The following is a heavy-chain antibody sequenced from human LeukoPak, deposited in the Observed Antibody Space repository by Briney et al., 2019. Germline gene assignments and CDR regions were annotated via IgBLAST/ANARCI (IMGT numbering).Heavy chain of an antibody. CDR2: ISGSGGST. Sequence: PGGSLRLSCAASGFTFSSYTMYWVRQAPGKGLEWVSAISGSGGSTYYADSVKGRFTISRDNSKNTLYLQMNSLRAEDTAVYYCARLNPYYYGMDVWGQGTTVTVSS. J-gene: IGHJ6*02. V-gene: IGHV3-23*01. CDR3: ARLNPYYYGMDV. CDR1: GFTFSSYT. D-gene: IGHD2-21*01.